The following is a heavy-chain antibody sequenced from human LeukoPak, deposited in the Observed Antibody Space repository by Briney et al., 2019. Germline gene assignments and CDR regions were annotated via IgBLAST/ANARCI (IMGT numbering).Heavy chain of an antibody. V-gene: IGHV4-59*01. Sequence: SETLSLTCTVSRGSINTYYWSWIRQPPGKGLEWIGYVFYSGSTNYNPSLRGRVSISVDTSKNQFSLKLTSMTAADTAVYYCARADSGTWSFIDPWGQGTLVTVSS. J-gene: IGHJ5*02. CDR2: VFYSGST. CDR1: RGSINTYY. D-gene: IGHD6-13*01. CDR3: ARADSGTWSFIDP.